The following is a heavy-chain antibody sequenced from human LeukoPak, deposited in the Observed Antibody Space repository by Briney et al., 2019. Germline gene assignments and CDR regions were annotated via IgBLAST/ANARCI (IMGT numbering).Heavy chain of an antibody. J-gene: IGHJ4*02. CDR1: GFTFSSYS. V-gene: IGHV3-48*01. Sequence: GGSLRLSCAASGFTFSSYSMNWVRQAPGKGLEWVSYIISSSSTIYYADSVKGRFTISRDNAKNSLYLQMNSLRAEDTAVYYCARNQARQWLSSGDYWGQGTLVTVSS. CDR3: ARNQARQWLSSGDY. CDR2: IISSSSTI. D-gene: IGHD6-19*01.